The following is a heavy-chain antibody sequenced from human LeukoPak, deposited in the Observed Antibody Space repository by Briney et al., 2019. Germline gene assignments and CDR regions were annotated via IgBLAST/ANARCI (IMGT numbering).Heavy chain of an antibody. CDR3: ARQTGSGLFILP. CDR2: IYYSGNT. J-gene: IGHJ4*02. CDR1: GVSISSNNSY. D-gene: IGHD3/OR15-3a*01. V-gene: IGHV4-39*01. Sequence: SETLSLTCTVSGVSISSNNSYWGWIRQPPGKGLEWIGSIYYSGNTYYNASLKSQVSISIDTSKNQFSLKLTSVTAADTAVYYCARQTGSGLFILPGGQGTLVTVSS.